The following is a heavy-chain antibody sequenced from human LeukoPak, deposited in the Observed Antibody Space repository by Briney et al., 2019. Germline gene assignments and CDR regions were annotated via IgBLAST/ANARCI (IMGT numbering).Heavy chain of an antibody. CDR2: IKSKTDGGTT. CDR1: GFTFSNAW. Sequence: GGSLRLSCAASGFTFSNAWMSWVRQAPGKGLEWVGRIKSKTDGGTTDYAAPVKGRFTISRDDSKNTLYLQMNSLKTEDAAVYYCLRDWYGSGSYWQIRESYFDYWGQGTLVTVSS. CDR3: LRDWYGSGSYWQIRESYFDY. J-gene: IGHJ4*02. D-gene: IGHD3-10*01. V-gene: IGHV3-15*01.